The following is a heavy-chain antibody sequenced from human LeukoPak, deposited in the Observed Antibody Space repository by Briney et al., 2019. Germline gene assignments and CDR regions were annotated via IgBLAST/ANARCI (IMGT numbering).Heavy chain of an antibody. CDR1: GFIFSNYG. V-gene: IGHV3-30*02. CDR2: IRYDGSNK. D-gene: IGHD5-12*01. Sequence: GGSLRLSCAASGFIFSNYGMHWVRQAPGKGLEWVAFIRYDGSNKYYADSVKGRFTISRDNAKNSLYLQMNSLRAEDTAIYYCARLPYSGYGGGRVYWGQGTLVTVSS. J-gene: IGHJ4*02. CDR3: ARLPYSGYGGGRVY.